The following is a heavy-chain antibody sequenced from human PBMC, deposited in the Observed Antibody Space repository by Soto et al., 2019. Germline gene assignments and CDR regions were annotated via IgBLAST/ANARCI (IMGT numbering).Heavy chain of an antibody. V-gene: IGHV3-11*01. CDR1: GFTFSDYY. J-gene: IGHJ6*03. Sequence: QVQLVESGEGLVKPGGSLRLSCAASGFTFSDYYMSWIRQAPGKGLEWVSYISSSGSTIYYADSVKGRFTISRDNAKNSLYLQMNSLRAEDTAVYYCARGFTIFGVVISYYYYYMDVWGKGTTVTVSS. D-gene: IGHD3-3*01. CDR3: ARGFTIFGVVISYYYYYMDV. CDR2: ISSSGSTI.